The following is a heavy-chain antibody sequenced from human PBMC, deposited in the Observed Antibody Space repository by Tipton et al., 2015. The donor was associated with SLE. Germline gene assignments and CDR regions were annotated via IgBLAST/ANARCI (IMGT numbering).Heavy chain of an antibody. CDR2: IYHSGST. V-gene: IGHV4-38-2*02. CDR1: GYSISSGYY. D-gene: IGHD6-19*01. CDR3: AREMDSSGPTFDY. Sequence: TLSLTCAVSGYSISSGYYWGWIRQPPGKGLEWIGSIYHSGSTYYNPSLKSRVTISVDTSKNQFSLKLSSVTAADTAVYYCAREMDSSGPTFDYWGQGTLVTVSS. J-gene: IGHJ4*02.